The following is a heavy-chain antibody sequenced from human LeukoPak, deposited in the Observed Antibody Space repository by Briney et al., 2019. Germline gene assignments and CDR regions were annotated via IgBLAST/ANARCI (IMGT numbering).Heavy chain of an antibody. CDR2: IYYSGST. J-gene: IGHJ4*02. D-gene: IGHD1-26*01. V-gene: IGHV4-59*01. Sequence: PSETLSLTCTVSGGSISSYYWTWIRQPPGKGLEWIGYIYYSGSTNYHPSLKSRVTLSVDTSKNQFSLKLSSVTAADTAVYYCARGLLVGNTGYYFDYWGQGALVTVSS. CDR3: ARGLLVGNTGYYFDY. CDR1: GGSISSYY.